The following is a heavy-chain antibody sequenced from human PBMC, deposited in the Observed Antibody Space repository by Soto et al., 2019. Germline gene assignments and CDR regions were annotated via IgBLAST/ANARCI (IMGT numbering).Heavy chain of an antibody. CDR3: ARGRRPNALFAVDGYFDY. Sequence: SETLSLTCAVYGGSFSGYDWSWIRLPPGKGLEWIGDINHSGSTNYNPSLKSRVTISVDTSKNQFSLTVSSVTAADSTVYYCARGRRPNALFAVDGYFDYWGQGAVVTVYS. CDR1: GGSFSGYD. J-gene: IGHJ4*02. CDR2: INHSGST. V-gene: IGHV4-34*01. D-gene: IGHD3-3*01.